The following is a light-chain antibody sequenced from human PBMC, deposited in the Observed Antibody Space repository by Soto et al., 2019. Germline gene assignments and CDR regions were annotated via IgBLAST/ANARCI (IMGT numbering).Light chain of an antibody. V-gene: IGKV3-15*01. Sequence: EIVKAQSPATLSVSPGERATLSCRASQTVIGNLAWYQQKPAQTPRLLIFGASTRATGIPDRFSGSASGTDFTLTIRRLEPEDFAIYYCQQYDNFPHTFGQGTKVDI. CDR1: QTVIGN. CDR2: GAS. J-gene: IGKJ1*01. CDR3: QQYDNFPHT.